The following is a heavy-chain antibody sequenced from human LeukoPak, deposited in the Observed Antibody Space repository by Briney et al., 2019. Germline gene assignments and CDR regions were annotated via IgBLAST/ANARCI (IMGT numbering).Heavy chain of an antibody. CDR1: GDSVSRNGAA. D-gene: IGHD1-26*01. V-gene: IGHV6-1*01. CDR3: ARDPHGGSYSTQHEFDY. CDR2: TYYGSKWYN. Sequence: SQTLSLTCAIFGDSVSRNGAAWNWIRQSPSRGLEWLGRTYYGSKWYNDYAVSVQSRITINPDTSKNQFSLQLNSVTPEDTAVYYCARDPHGGSYSTQHEFDYWGQGNLVTVSS. J-gene: IGHJ4*02.